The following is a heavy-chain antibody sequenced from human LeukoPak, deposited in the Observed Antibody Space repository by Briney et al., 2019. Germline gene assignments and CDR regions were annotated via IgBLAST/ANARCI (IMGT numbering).Heavy chain of an antibody. V-gene: IGHV3-53*01. CDR3: ARDIGYCSSTSCYPSYMDV. CDR2: IYRDDST. CDR1: GFTFSSYS. Sequence: GGSLRLSCAASGFTFSSYSMNWVRQAPGKGLEWVSVIYRDDSTYYADSVKGRFTISRDNSKNTLYLQMHSLRAEDTAVYYCARDIGYCSSTSCYPSYMDVWGKGTTVTVSS. J-gene: IGHJ6*03. D-gene: IGHD2-2*01.